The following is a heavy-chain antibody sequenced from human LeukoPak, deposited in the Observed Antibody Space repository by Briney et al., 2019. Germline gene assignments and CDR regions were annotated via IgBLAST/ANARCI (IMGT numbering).Heavy chain of an antibody. V-gene: IGHV3-7*01. D-gene: IGHD6-19*01. CDR3: ARFGVAGAFGY. J-gene: IGHJ4*02. CDR1: GFTFSNYW. Sequence: GGSLRLSCAASGFTFSNYWMSWVRQAPGKGLEWVANINQGGSEKYYVDSVKGRFTISRDNARNSLYLQMNSLRAEDTAVYYCARFGVAGAFGYWGQGTLVTVSS. CDR2: INQGGSEK.